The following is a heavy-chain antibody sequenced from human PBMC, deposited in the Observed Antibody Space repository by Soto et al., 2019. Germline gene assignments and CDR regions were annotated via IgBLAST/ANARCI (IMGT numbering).Heavy chain of an antibody. J-gene: IGHJ4*02. CDR1: GFTFSSYA. V-gene: IGHV3-23*01. D-gene: IGHD6-13*01. CDR2: ISGSGGST. CDR3: AKENGYGSSWFEFDY. Sequence: EVQLLESGGGLVQPGGSLRLSCAASGFTFSSYAMSWVRQAPGKGLEWVSDISGSGGSTYYADSVKGRFTISRDNSKNTLYMQRNSLRAEDTFVYYCAKENGYGSSWFEFDYWGEGTLVTVSS.